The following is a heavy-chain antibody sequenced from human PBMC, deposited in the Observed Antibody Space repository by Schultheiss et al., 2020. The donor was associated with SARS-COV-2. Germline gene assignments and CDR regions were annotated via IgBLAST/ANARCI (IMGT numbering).Heavy chain of an antibody. J-gene: IGHJ6*02. CDR1: GFSLSTSGVG. CDR3: AHWPYYYGMDV. CDR2: IYWNDDK. Sequence: SGSTLVKPTQTLTLTCTFSGFSLSTSGVGVGWIRQPPGKALEWLALIYWNDDKRYSTSLKSRLTISKDTSKNQVVLTMTNMDPVDTATYYCAHWPYYYGMDVWGQGTTVTVSS. V-gene: IGHV2-5*01.